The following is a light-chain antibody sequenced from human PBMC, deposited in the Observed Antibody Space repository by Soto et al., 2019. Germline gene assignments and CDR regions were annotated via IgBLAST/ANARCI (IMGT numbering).Light chain of an antibody. CDR3: QQRSNWPRT. Sequence: EIVLTQSPGTLSLSPGERATLSCRSSQSVSSSYLAWYQQNPGQAPRLLIYGASSRATGIPDRFSGSGSGTDCTLTISRLEPEDVAVYYCQQRSNWPRTLGQGTKVDIK. V-gene: IGKV3D-20*02. J-gene: IGKJ1*01. CDR1: QSVSSSY. CDR2: GAS.